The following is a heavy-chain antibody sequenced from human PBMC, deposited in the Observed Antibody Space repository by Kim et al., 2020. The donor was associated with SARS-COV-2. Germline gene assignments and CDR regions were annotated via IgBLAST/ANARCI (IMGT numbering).Heavy chain of an antibody. V-gene: IGHV3-30*18. D-gene: IGHD1-26*01. J-gene: IGHJ4*02. CDR3: AKVSSIVGASGNFDY. CDR2: ISYDGSNK. Sequence: GGSLRLSCAASGFTFSSYGMHWVRQAPGKGLEWVAVISYDGSNKYYADSVKGRFTISRDNSKNTLYLQMNSLRAEDTAVYYCAKVSSIVGASGNFDYWGQGTLVTGSS. CDR1: GFTFSSYG.